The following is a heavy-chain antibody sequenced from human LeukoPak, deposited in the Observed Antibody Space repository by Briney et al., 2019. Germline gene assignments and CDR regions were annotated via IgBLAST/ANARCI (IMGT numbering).Heavy chain of an antibody. V-gene: IGHV1-2*02. Sequence: ASVKVSCKASGYTFTGYYMHWVRQAPGQGLEWLGWINPNIGGTNYAQKFQGRVTMTRDTSISTAYMELSRLRSDDTAVYYCARDWLTPDAYSSSSPDFDYWGQGTLVTVSS. CDR1: GYTFTGYY. CDR3: ARDWLTPDAYSSSSPDFDY. D-gene: IGHD6-13*01. J-gene: IGHJ4*02. CDR2: INPNIGGT.